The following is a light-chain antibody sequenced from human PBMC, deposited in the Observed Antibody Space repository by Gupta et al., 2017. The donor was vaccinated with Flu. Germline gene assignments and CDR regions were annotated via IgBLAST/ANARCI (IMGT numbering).Light chain of an antibody. CDR1: QSVNTY. V-gene: IGKV3-11*01. CDR3: QQRDVWPPFT. J-gene: IGKJ3*01. CDR2: DAS. Sequence: EIVLTQSPATLSLSPGERATLSCRASQSVNTYLAWYQQKPGQTPRLLIYDASSRDAGIPARFSGSRSGKDLTLTISSREQEDFAVYYCQQRDVWPPFTFGHGTKVDIK.